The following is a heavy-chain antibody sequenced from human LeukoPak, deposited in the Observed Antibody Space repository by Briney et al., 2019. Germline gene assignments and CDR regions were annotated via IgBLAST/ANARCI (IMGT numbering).Heavy chain of an antibody. V-gene: IGHV3-7*01. CDR3: AKVPDSSSWYVSP. CDR1: GFTFSTYW. CDR2: IKQDGSEK. D-gene: IGHD6-13*01. Sequence: GGSLRLSCAASGFTFSTYWMSWVRQAPGKGLEWVANIKQDGSEKYYVDSVKGRFTISRDNAKNSLYLQMNSLRAEDTAVYYCAKVPDSSSWYVSPWGQGTLVTVSS. J-gene: IGHJ4*02.